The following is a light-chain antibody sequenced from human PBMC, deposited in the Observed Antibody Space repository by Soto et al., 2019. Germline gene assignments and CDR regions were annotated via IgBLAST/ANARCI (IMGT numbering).Light chain of an antibody. J-gene: IGKJ1*01. Sequence: DIVLTQSPGTLSLSPGERATLSCRASQSVSSSYLARYQQKPGQAPRLLIYGASSRATGIPDRFSGSGSGTDFTLTISRLEPEGFAVYYCQQYGSSGTFGQGTKVDIK. V-gene: IGKV3-20*01. CDR3: QQYGSSGT. CDR1: QSVSSSY. CDR2: GAS.